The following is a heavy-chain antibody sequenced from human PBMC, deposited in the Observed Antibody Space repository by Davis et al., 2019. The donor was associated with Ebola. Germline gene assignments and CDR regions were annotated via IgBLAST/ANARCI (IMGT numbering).Heavy chain of an antibody. J-gene: IGHJ5*02. CDR2: IYYSGST. D-gene: IGHD6-13*01. CDR1: GGSISSSSYY. CDR3: ASRQAAPDRGPWFDP. V-gene: IGHV4-39*01. Sequence: MPSETLSLTCTVPGGSISSSSYYWGWIRQPPGKGPEWIGSIYYSGSTYYNPSLKSRVTISVDTSKNHFSLKLSSVTAADTAVYYCASRQAAPDRGPWFDPWGQGTLVTVSS.